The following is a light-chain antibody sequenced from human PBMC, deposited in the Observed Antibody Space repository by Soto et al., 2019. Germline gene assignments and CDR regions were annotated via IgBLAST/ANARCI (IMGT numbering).Light chain of an antibody. V-gene: IGKV3-11*01. CDR2: DAS. CDR3: QQRSNWPRT. CDR1: PSVDSN. J-gene: IGKJ1*01. Sequence: EIVMTQSPATLSVSPGEGATLSCRTSPSVDSNLAWYQQKPGQAPRLLIYDASTRATGIPARFSGSGSGTDFTLTISSLEPEDFAVYYCQQRSNWPRTFGQGTKVDIK.